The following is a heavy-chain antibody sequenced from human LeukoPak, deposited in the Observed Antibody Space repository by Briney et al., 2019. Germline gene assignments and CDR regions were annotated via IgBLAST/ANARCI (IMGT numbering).Heavy chain of an antibody. J-gene: IGHJ4*02. CDR1: GGSFSGYY. Sequence: SETLSLTCAVYGGSFSGYYWSWVRQPAGKGLEWIGRIFTRGSTNYNPSLKSRVTMSVDTSKNQFSVKLNSVTAADTAVYYCARPTVVTTINRFDSWGQGTLVTVSS. D-gene: IGHD2-21*02. CDR2: IFTRGST. CDR3: ARPTVVTTINRFDS. V-gene: IGHV4-59*10.